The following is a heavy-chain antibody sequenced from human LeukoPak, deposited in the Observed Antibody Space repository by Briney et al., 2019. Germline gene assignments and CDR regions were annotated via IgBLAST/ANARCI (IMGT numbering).Heavy chain of an antibody. J-gene: IGHJ3*02. CDR3: ATSNTVVTVVISHAVAFDI. D-gene: IGHD3-22*01. CDR2: LRFDATSY. Sequence: PGGSLRLSCVASGFTFSNYGMHWVRQAPGKGLEWVSFLRFDATSYYYADSVKGRSSISRDKSKNTVDLQMDSLRAEDTAVYYCATSNTVVTVVISHAVAFDIWGQGTLATVSS. CDR1: GFTFSNYG. V-gene: IGHV3-30*02.